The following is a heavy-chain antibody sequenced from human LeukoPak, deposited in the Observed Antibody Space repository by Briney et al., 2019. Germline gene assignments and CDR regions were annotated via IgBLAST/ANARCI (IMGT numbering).Heavy chain of an antibody. J-gene: IGHJ4*02. CDR2: IQHSGST. Sequence: SDTLSLTCATSGSSISSGYYWGWIRQPPGKGLEYIGSIQHSGSTYYSPSLKSRVTLSVDMSQHQLSRKVTAVTAADTAVYYCARGGTRLQPDYWGQGTLVTVSS. D-gene: IGHD4-11*01. CDR1: GSSISSGYY. CDR3: ARGGTRLQPDY. V-gene: IGHV4-38-2*01.